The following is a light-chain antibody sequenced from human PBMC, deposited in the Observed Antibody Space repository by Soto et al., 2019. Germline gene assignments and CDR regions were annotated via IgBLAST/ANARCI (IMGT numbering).Light chain of an antibody. CDR2: GAS. CDR1: QRVSSS. CDR3: QQYNKWSPIT. J-gene: IGKJ5*01. Sequence: IVLPQTPGTLSVSPGARATLSCRVSQRVSSSFSGYQQKPGQKPTLLIYGASSRATSVPARFSGSGSGTEFTLTISSLQSEDFAVYYCQQYNKWSPITFGQGTRLEI. V-gene: IGKV3-15*01.